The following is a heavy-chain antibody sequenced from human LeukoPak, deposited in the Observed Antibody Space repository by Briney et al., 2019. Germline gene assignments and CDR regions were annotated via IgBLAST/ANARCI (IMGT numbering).Heavy chain of an antibody. D-gene: IGHD5-12*01. Sequence: GGSLRLSCAASGFTFSSYATTWVRQTPGRGLEWVSAISGSGGSTYYTKSVKGRFTISRDNSKNALYLQMNSLRAEDTAVYYCVKERGDIVATTQDWGQGTLVTVSS. CDR2: ISGSGGST. V-gene: IGHV3-23*01. CDR3: VKERGDIVATTQD. CDR1: GFTFSSYA. J-gene: IGHJ4*02.